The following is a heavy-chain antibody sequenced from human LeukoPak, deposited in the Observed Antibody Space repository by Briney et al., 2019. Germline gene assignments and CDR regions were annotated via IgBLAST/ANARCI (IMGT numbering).Heavy chain of an antibody. J-gene: IGHJ4*02. CDR3: AKWGMNSFRYCSSTSCSPYFDY. CDR2: ISGSGGST. CDR1: GFTFSSYA. Sequence: GGSLRLSCAASGFTFSSYAMSWVRQVPGKGLEWVSAISGSGGSTYYADSVKGRFTISRDNSKNTLYLQMNSLRAEDTAVYYCAKWGMNSFRYCSSTSCSPYFDYWGQGTLVTVSS. D-gene: IGHD2-2*01. V-gene: IGHV3-23*01.